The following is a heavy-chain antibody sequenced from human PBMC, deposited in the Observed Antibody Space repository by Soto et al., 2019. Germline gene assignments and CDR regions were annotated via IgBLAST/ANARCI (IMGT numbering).Heavy chain of an antibody. CDR1: GYTFTNYG. CDR3: ARDYDYMDV. Sequence: LVQSGAEVKKPGASVKVSCKASGYTFTNYGISWVRQAPGQGLEWMGWISGYNGNTKYAQNLQGRVTMTTDTSTTTAYMEVRSLRSDDTAVYYCARDYDYMDVWGKGTTGTVSS. J-gene: IGHJ6*03. CDR2: ISGYNGNT. V-gene: IGHV1-18*01.